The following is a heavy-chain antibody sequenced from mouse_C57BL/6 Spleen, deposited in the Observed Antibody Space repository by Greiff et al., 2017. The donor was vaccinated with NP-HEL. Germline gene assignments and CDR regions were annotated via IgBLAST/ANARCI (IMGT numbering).Heavy chain of an antibody. D-gene: IGHD1-1*01. CDR3: ARDPGSSYGYAMDY. CDR2: IYPGDGDT. V-gene: IGHV1-82*01. Sequence: QVQLQQSGPELVKPGASVKISCKASGYAFSSSWMNWVKQRPGKGLEWIGRIYPGDGDTNYNGKFKGKATLTADKSSSTAYMQLSSLTSEDSAVYFCARDPGSSYGYAMDYWGQGTSVTVSS. CDR1: GYAFSSSW. J-gene: IGHJ4*01.